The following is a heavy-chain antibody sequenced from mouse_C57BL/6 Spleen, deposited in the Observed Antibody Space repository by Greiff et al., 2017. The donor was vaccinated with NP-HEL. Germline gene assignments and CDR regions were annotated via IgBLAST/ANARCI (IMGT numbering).Heavy chain of an antibody. Sequence: VQLQQSGPELVKPGASVKISCKASGYAFSSSWMNWVKQRHGKGLEWIGRIYPGDGDTNYNGKFKGKATLTADKSSSTAYMQLSSLTSEDSAVYFCAEGDAMDYWGQGTSVTVSS. CDR2: IYPGDGDT. CDR1: GYAFSSSW. J-gene: IGHJ4*01. CDR3: AEGDAMDY. V-gene: IGHV1-82*01.